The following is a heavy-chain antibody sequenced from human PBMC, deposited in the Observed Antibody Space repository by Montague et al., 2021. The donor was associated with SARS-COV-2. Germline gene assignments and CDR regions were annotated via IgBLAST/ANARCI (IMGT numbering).Heavy chain of an antibody. D-gene: IGHD3-22*01. Sequence: SETLSLTCDVSGGSFSDGYWTWIRQRPGKGLEWIGEINHRGTANYNPSLKSRVSISVDTSKNQFSLYLSSVTAADTAVYYCAGGRTHFIMIVVVVTGGEYCFDYWGQGTLVTVSS. CDR1: GGSFSDGY. CDR2: INHRGTA. J-gene: IGHJ4*02. V-gene: IGHV4-34*01. CDR3: AGGRTHFIMIVVVVTGGEYCFDY.